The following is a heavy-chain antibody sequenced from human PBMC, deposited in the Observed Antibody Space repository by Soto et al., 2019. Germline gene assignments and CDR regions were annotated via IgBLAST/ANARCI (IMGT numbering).Heavy chain of an antibody. V-gene: IGHV6-1*01. Sequence: SQTLSLTCAISGDSVSSNSAAWNRIRLSPSRGLEWLARTYYRSRWYNDYAVSVRSRITVNPDTSKNQFSLQLTSVTPEDTAVYYCAGTTSHQWYYMDVWGKGTTVTVYS. CDR1: GDSVSSNSAA. CDR2: TYYRSRWYN. D-gene: IGHD1-7*01. CDR3: AGTTSHQWYYMDV. J-gene: IGHJ6*03.